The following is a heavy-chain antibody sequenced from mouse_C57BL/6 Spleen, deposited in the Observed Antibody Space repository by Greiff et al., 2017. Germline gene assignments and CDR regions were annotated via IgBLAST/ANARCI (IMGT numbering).Heavy chain of an antibody. Sequence: QVQLQQPGAELVRPGTSVKLSCTASGYTFTSYCMHWVKQRPGQGLEWIGVIAPSDSYTNYNQQFKGKATLTVDTSSRTAYMQLSSLTSAASAVYYYARRVTAYFDYWGQGTTLTVSS. CDR2: IAPSDSYT. CDR3: ARRVTAYFDY. V-gene: IGHV1-59*01. J-gene: IGHJ2*01. CDR1: GYTFTSYC. D-gene: IGHD2-3*01.